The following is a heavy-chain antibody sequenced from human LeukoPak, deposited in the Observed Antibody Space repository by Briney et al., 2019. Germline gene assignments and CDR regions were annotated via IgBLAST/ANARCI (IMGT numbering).Heavy chain of an antibody. CDR1: GYTFTSYY. CDR3: ARDPDYGGSPGDY. D-gene: IGHD4-23*01. CDR2: ISAYNGNT. Sequence: ASVKVSCKASGYTFTSYYMHWVRQAPGQGLEWMGWISAYNGNTNYAQKLQGRVTMTTDTSTSTAYMELRSLRSDDTAVYYCARDPDYGGSPGDYWGQGTLVTVSS. V-gene: IGHV1-18*04. J-gene: IGHJ4*02.